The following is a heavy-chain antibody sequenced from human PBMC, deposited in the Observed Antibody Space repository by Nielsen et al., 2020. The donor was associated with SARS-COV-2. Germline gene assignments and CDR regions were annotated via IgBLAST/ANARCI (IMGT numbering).Heavy chain of an antibody. D-gene: IGHD2-15*01. CDR3: ARDRGYCSGGPCRGMDV. Sequence: SETLSLTCTVSGGSISSGGYYWSWIRQHPGKGLEWIGYIYYSGSTNYNPSLKSRVTISVDTSKNQFSLKLSSVTAADTAVYYCARDRGYCSGGPCRGMDVWGQGTTVTVSS. J-gene: IGHJ6*02. CDR1: GGSISSGGYY. V-gene: IGHV4-61*08. CDR2: IYYSGST.